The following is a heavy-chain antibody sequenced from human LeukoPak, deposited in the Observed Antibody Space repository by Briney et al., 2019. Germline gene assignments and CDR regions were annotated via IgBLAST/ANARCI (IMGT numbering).Heavy chain of an antibody. CDR3: ARVSRSGSSWYWFDP. J-gene: IGHJ5*02. D-gene: IGHD6-13*01. V-gene: IGHV3-21*01. CDR2: ISSSSSYI. Sequence: PGGSLRLSCAASRFTFSSYSMNWVRHAPGKGLAWVSSISSSSSYIYYADSVKGRFTISRDNAKNSLYLPMNSLRAEDTAVYYCARVSRSGSSWYWFDPWGQGTLVTVSS. CDR1: RFTFSSYS.